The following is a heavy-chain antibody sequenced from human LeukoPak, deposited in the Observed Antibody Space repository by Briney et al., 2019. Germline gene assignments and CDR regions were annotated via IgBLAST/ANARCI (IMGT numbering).Heavy chain of an antibody. D-gene: IGHD6-13*01. CDR3: AKDLSSSFFDY. J-gene: IGHJ4*02. Sequence: GGSLRLSCAASGFTFSNYWMTWVRLAPGKGLEWVANIKEDESEKYYVGSVKGRFTISRDNAKNTLYLQMNSLRAEDTAVYYCAKDLSSSFFDYWGQGTLVTVSS. CDR2: IKEDESEK. CDR1: GFTFSNYW. V-gene: IGHV3-7*01.